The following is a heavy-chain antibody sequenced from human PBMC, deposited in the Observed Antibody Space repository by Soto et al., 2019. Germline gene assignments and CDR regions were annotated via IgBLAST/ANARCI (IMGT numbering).Heavy chain of an antibody. CDR2: IGGSGRKT. J-gene: IGHJ4*02. V-gene: IGHV3-23*01. Sequence: GGSLRLSCAGSGFTFTKSRMSWVRQSPGKGLEWVAGIGGSGRKTYYADSVKGRFSISRDNSKNSLFLQMNSLSADDTAIYYCAKDGLSDSPSAIDYWGLGTLVTVSS. CDR1: GFTFTKSR. CDR3: AKDGLSDSPSAIDY. D-gene: IGHD6-13*01.